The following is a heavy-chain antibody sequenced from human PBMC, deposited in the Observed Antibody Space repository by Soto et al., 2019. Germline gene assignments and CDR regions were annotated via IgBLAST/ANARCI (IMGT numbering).Heavy chain of an antibody. V-gene: IGHV1-8*01. D-gene: IGHD3-10*01. Sequence: GASVKVSCKASGYTFTSYDINWVRQATGQGLEWMGWMNPNSGNTGYAQKFQGRVTMTRNTSISTAYMELSSLRSEDTAVYYCARVWFGRYYYYYYMDVWGKGTTVTVSS. CDR3: ARVWFGRYYYYYYMDV. CDR2: MNPNSGNT. CDR1: GYTFTSYD. J-gene: IGHJ6*03.